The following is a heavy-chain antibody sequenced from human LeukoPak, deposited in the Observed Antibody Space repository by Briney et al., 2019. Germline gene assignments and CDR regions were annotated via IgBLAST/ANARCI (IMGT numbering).Heavy chain of an antibody. CDR1: RFTFSSYN. J-gene: IGHJ3*02. V-gene: IGHV3-21*01. D-gene: IGHD3-9*01. CDR3: ARDRDFDCLSNLDVFDI. Sequence: PGGSLRLSCAASRFTFSSYNMNWVRQAPGKGLEWVSSISSSSSYIYYADSVKGRFTISRDNAKNSLYLQMNSLRAEDTAVYYCARDRDFDCLSNLDVFDIWGQGTMFTVFS. CDR2: ISSSSSYI.